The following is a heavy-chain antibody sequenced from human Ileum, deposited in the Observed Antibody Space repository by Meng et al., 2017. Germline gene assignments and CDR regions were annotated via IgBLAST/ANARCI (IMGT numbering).Heavy chain of an antibody. J-gene: IGHJ4*02. V-gene: IGHV4-34*02. CDR2: VNHDGGT. CDR3: AREGSWFGADY. D-gene: IGHD3-10*01. CDR1: GASFTGYS. Sequence: VQLQQGGAGLLTPAATLTLTCTVYGASFTGYSWTWIRQSPGKGLEWIGEVNHDGGTNYSPSLKSRVIISIDTSKNQFSLKLTAVTATDAAVYYCAREGSWFGADYWGQGTLVTVSS.